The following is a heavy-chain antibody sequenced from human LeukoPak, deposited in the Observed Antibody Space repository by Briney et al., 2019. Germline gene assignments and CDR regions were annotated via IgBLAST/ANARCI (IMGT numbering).Heavy chain of an antibody. CDR3: EREVLEVGLRGPFDY. D-gene: IGHD1-1*01. J-gene: IGHJ4*01. CDR1: GFTFSSYA. V-gene: IGHV3-30-3*01. Sequence: GGSLRLSCAASGFTFSSYAMHWVRQAPGKGLEWVAVISYDGSNKYYADSVKGRFTISRDNYKNTLYLQMHSLRAEDTAVYYCEREVLEVGLRGPFDYGGQGPVVTVS. CDR2: ISYDGSNK.